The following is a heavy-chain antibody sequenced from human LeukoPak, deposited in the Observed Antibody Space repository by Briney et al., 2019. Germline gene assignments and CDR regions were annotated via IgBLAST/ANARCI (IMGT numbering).Heavy chain of an antibody. Sequence: PSETLSLTCAVYGGSFSGYYWSWLRQPPGKGLEWIGEINHSGNTNYNPSLKSRVTISVDTSKNQFSLKLSSVTAADTAVYYCAMYNWNYWVDYWGQGTLVTVSS. CDR3: AMYNWNYWVDY. CDR1: GGSFSGYY. CDR2: INHSGNT. V-gene: IGHV4-34*01. D-gene: IGHD1-7*01. J-gene: IGHJ4*02.